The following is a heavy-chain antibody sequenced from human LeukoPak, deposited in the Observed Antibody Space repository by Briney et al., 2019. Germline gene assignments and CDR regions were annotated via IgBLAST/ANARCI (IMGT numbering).Heavy chain of an antibody. CDR1: GFTFNSYA. J-gene: IGHJ4*02. CDR3: ARVDCSSTSCFADY. CDR2: ISSSSSYI. V-gene: IGHV3-21*01. D-gene: IGHD2-2*01. Sequence: GGSLRLSCAASGFTFNSYALHWVRQAPGKGLEWVSSISSSSSYIYYADSVKGRFTISRDNAKNSLYLQMNSLRAEDTAVYYCARVDCSSTSCFADYWGQGTLVTVSS.